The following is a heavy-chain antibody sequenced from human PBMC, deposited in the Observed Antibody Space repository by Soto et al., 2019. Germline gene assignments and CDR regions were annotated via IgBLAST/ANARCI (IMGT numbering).Heavy chain of an antibody. J-gene: IGHJ5*02. CDR3: ARSSGGNVGIIIEGTNWFAP. CDR1: RDTFTSYY. CDR2: INPHGGST. Sequence: GASVKVSCKAPRDTFTSYYINWVRQAPGQGLEWMGVINPHGGSTAYAQKFKGRVTLTRDTSASTVYMEVSSLTSEDTAMYYCARSSGGNVGIIIEGTNWFAPRGQGNLVTVSS. D-gene: IGHD1-26*01. V-gene: IGHV1-46*01.